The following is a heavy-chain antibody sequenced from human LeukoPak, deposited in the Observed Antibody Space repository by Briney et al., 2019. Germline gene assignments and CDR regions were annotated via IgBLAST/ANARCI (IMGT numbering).Heavy chain of an antibody. J-gene: IGHJ4*02. V-gene: IGHV3-21*01. CDR1: GFTFSSYS. D-gene: IGHD6-25*01. CDR3: AREAGYSTGVGGPDY. CDR2: ISSSSSYI. Sequence: GGSLRLSCAASGFTFSSYSMNWVRQAPGKGLELVSSISSSSSYIYYADSVKGRFTISRDNAKNSLYLQMNSLRAEDTAVYYCAREAGYSTGVGGPDYWGQGTLVTVSS.